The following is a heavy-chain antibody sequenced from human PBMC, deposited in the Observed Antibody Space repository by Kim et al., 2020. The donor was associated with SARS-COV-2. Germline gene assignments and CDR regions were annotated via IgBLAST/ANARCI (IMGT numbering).Heavy chain of an antibody. CDR2: ARNKAKSYTT. CDR1: GFIFSDHY. CDR3: ARGSGRYPYYYGLDV. V-gene: IGHV3-72*01. D-gene: IGHD3-3*01. Sequence: GGSLRLSCAASGFIFSDHYMDWVRQAPGKGLEWVGRARNKAKSYTTEYAASVKGRFTISRDESKNTLYVQMSRLNTDDTAMYYCARGSGRYPYYYGLDVWGPGTAVTVSS. J-gene: IGHJ6*02.